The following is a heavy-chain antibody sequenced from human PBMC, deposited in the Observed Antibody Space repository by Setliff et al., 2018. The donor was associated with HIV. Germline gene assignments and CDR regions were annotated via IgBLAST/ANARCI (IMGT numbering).Heavy chain of an antibody. D-gene: IGHD5-12*01. J-gene: IGHJ4*02. Sequence: SETLSLTCTVSSGFISGRSYYWGWIRQPPGKGLEWIAYISYTGGTNYNPSLKSRVTLSLDASKNQISLKLRSVIAADTAMYYCARGHEWLRNWGQGALVTVSS. CDR1: SGFISGRSYY. CDR2: ISYTGGT. V-gene: IGHV4-61*01. CDR3: ARGHEWLRN.